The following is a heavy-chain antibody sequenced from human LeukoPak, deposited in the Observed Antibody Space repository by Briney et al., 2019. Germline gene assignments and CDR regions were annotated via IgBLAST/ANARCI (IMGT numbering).Heavy chain of an antibody. Sequence: GGSLRLSCAVSGFTFSNFWMSWVRQAPGRGLEWVANIHPEGSEKYHVESVKGRFTISRDNAKNLLFLQMNGLRVEDTAVYYCARGDDFSGDHWGQGTLVTVSS. CDR1: GFTFSNFW. J-gene: IGHJ4*02. CDR3: ARGDDFSGDH. CDR2: IHPEGSEK. D-gene: IGHD1-1*01. V-gene: IGHV3-7*04.